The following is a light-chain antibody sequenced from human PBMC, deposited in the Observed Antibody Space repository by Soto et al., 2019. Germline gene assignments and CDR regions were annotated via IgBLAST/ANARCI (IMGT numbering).Light chain of an antibody. Sequence: QSALAQPASVSGSPGQSVTISCTGTSSDVGAYNSVSWYQQHPDKAPQLMIYKGTQRPSGVSNRFSGSTSGNAASLTISGLQAGDEADYCCCSSAPESTYVFGTGTKVTVL. V-gene: IGLV2-23*01. CDR2: KGT. CDR3: CSSAPESTYV. J-gene: IGLJ1*01. CDR1: SSDVGAYNS.